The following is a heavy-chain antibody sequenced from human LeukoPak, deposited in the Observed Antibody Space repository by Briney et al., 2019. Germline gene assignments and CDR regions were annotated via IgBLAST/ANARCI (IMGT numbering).Heavy chain of an antibody. D-gene: IGHD3-10*01. CDR2: INPSGGST. CDR1: GYTFTSYY. CDR3: AREIAYELWFGELLRYFDY. J-gene: IGHJ4*02. Sequence: ASVKVSCKASGYTFTSYYMHWVRQAPGQGLEWMGIINPSGGSTSYAQKFQGRVTMTRDTSTSTVYMELSSLRSEDTAVYYCAREIAYELWFGELLRYFDYWGQGTLVTVSS. V-gene: IGHV1-46*01.